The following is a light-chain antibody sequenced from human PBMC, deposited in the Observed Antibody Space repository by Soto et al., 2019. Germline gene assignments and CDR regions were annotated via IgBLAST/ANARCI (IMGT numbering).Light chain of an antibody. J-gene: IGKJ1*01. CDR1: QTISTF. Sequence: DIQMTQSPSSLSASVGDKVTITCRASQTISTFLNWYQQRPGKAPRLLIYGASTLQSGVSSRFDGSGSGTEFTLTIGSLQLEDFAIYSCQQGFSYPWTFGQGTKVEI. CDR3: QQGFSYPWT. CDR2: GAS. V-gene: IGKV1-39*01.